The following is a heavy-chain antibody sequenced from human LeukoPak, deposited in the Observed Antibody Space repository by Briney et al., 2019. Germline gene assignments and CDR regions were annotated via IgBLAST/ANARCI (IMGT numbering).Heavy chain of an antibody. D-gene: IGHD3-22*01. CDR1: GFTFSDYY. V-gene: IGHV3-11*01. CDR2: ISSSGSTI. CDR3: ASEYYYDSSGYYVDAFDI. Sequence: GGSLRLSCAASGFTFSDYYMSWIRQAPGKGLEWVSYISSSGSTIYYADSVKGRFTISRDNAKNSLYLQMNSLRAEDTAVYYCASEYYYDSSGYYVDAFDIWGQGTMVTVSS. J-gene: IGHJ3*02.